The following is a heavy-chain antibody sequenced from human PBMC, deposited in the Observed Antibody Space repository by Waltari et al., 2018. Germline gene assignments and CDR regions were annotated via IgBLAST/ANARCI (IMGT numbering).Heavy chain of an antibody. V-gene: IGHV4-34*01. CDR2: INHSGST. CDR3: ARGRRDFWSGYQPHYYYYYMDV. J-gene: IGHJ6*03. Sequence: QVQLQQWGAGLLKPSETLSLTCAVYGGSFSGYYWSWIRQPPGKGLEWIGEINHSGSTNCNPSLKSRVTISVDTSKNQFSLKLSSVTAADTAVYYCARGRRDFWSGYQPHYYYYYMDVWGKGTTVTVSS. CDR1: GGSFSGYY. D-gene: IGHD3-3*01.